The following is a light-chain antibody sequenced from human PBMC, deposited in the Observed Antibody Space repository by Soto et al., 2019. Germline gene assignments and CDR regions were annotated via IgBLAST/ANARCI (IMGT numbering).Light chain of an antibody. CDR1: QTVLYSSINRNY. CDR3: QQSHSTPYT. V-gene: IGKV4-1*01. Sequence: DIVMTQSPDSLAVSLGERATINCKSSQTVLYSSINRNYLAWYQQKPGTAPKLLMYAASTLHSGVPSRFSGSGSGTDFTLTISSLQREDFATYFCQQSHSTPYTFGQGTKLEI. CDR2: AAS. J-gene: IGKJ2*01.